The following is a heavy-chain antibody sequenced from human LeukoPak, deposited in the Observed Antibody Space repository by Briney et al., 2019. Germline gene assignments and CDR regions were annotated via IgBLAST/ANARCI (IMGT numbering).Heavy chain of an antibody. V-gene: IGHV3-30*03. CDR1: GFTFSSYG. CDR2: ISYDGSNK. D-gene: IGHD5-18*01. Sequence: TGGSLRLSCAASGFTFSSYGMHWVRQAPGKGLEWVAVISYDGSNKYYADSVKGRFTISRDNSKNTLYLQMNSLRAEDTAVYYCARDGRYSYGYYYYYMDVWGKGTTVTISS. CDR3: ARDGRYSYGYYYYYMDV. J-gene: IGHJ6*03.